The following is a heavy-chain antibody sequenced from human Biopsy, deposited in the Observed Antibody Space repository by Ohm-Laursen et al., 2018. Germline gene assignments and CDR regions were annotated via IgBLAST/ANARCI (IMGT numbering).Heavy chain of an antibody. J-gene: IGHJ3*02. D-gene: IGHD5-12*01. CDR3: AREAIGVATAFDI. Sequence: SGTLSLTCSVSGVSISTYYWSWIRQSPGRGLEWIAYIYYSGSTDYNPSLKSRVTISLDTSKNQFSLKLSSVTAADTAIYYCAREAIGVATAFDIWGQGTMVPVSS. CDR1: GVSISTYY. V-gene: IGHV4-59*01. CDR2: IYYSGST.